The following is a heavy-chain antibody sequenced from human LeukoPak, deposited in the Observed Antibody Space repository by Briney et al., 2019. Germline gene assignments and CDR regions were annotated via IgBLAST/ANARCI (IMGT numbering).Heavy chain of an antibody. J-gene: IGHJ6*02. V-gene: IGHV5-51*01. CDR3: AKTSGANYYYYYMDV. CDR2: IYPGDSDT. Sequence: RGESLKISCKGSGYIFTSYWIGWVRQMPGKGLEWMGIIYPGDSDTRYSPSFQGQVTISADKSISTAYLQWNSLKASDTAMYYCAKTSGANYYYYYMDVWGQGTTVTVSS. CDR1: GYIFTSYW.